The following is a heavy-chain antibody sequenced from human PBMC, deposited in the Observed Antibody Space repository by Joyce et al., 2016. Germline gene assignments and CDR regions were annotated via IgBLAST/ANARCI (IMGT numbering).Heavy chain of an antibody. CDR2: IYWNEEK. D-gene: IGHD5-18*01. CDR1: GFSLNTSGVA. CDR3: VHIRVLTTMED. J-gene: IGHJ4*02. Sequence: QITLKESGPTLVKPTQTLPLTCTFSGFSLNTSGVAVGWIRQPPGEALEWLTLIYWNEEKRYRPSLRGRLTSTKDTSKNQVVLMMTNMDPVDTGTYYCVHIRVLTTMEDWGQGTLVTVSS. V-gene: IGHV2-5*04.